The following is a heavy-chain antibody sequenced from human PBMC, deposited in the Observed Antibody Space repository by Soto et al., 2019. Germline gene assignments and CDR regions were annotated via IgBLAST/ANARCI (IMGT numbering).Heavy chain of an antibody. J-gene: IGHJ6*03. Sequence: EVQLLESGGGLVQPGGSLRLSCAASGFTFSSYAMSWVRQAPGKGLEWVSAISGSGGSTYYADSVKGRFTISRDNSKNTLYLQMNSLRAEDTAVYYCAKELRGAATPPGYYYYYMDVWGKGTTVTVSS. CDR1: GFTFSSYA. V-gene: IGHV3-23*01. CDR3: AKELRGAATPPGYYYYYMDV. D-gene: IGHD2-15*01. CDR2: ISGSGGST.